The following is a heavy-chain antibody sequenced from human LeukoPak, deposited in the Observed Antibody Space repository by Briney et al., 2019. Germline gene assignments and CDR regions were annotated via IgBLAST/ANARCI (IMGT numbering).Heavy chain of an antibody. CDR3: AKGYYDSSGYGHDY. CDR1: GFTFSSYA. D-gene: IGHD3-22*01. Sequence: GGSLRLSCAASGFTFSSYAMSWVRQAPGKGLEWVSAISGSGGSTYYADSVKGRFTISRDNSKNTLYLQMNSLRAEDTAVYYCAKGYYDSSGYGHDYWGRGTLVTVSS. CDR2: ISGSGGST. J-gene: IGHJ4*02. V-gene: IGHV3-23*01.